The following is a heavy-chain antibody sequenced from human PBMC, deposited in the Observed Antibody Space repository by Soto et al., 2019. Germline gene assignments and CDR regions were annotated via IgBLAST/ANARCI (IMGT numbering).Heavy chain of an antibody. J-gene: IGHJ6*02. Sequence: PSETLSLTGTVSGGSISSHYWTWIRQPPGKGLEGIASFYYTGSADYTPSLKSRITGSVASSRTQFSLRLRSVPAADSAVYYCARALLRGPREYYFGMDVWGQGATVTVSS. CDR1: GGSISSHY. D-gene: IGHD3-10*01. CDR2: FYYTGSA. CDR3: ARALLRGPREYYFGMDV. V-gene: IGHV4-59*11.